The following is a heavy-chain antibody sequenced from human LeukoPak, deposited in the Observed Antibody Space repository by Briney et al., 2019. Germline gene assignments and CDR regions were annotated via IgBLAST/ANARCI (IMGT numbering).Heavy chain of an antibody. CDR1: GFTFSSYG. J-gene: IGHJ4*02. CDR2: ISYDGSNK. Sequence: PGRSLRLSCAASGFTFSSYGMHWVRQAPGKGLEWVAVISYDGSNKYYADSVKGRFTISRDNSKNTLYLQMNSLRAEDTAVYYCAKDRGEYYFDYWSQGTLVTVSS. V-gene: IGHV3-30*18. D-gene: IGHD2-21*01. CDR3: AKDRGEYYFDY.